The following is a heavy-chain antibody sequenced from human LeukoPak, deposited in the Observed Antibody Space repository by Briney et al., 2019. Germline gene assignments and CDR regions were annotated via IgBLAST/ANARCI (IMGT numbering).Heavy chain of an antibody. J-gene: IGHJ5*02. CDR3: ARGYYYDSSHNWFDP. Sequence: ASVKVSCKASGGTFSSYAISWVRQAPGQGLEWMGGIIPIFGTANYAQKFQGRVTITADESTSTAYMELSSLRSEHTAVYYCARGYYYDSSHNWFDPWGQGTLITVSS. V-gene: IGHV1-69*13. CDR2: IIPIFGTA. CDR1: GGTFSSYA. D-gene: IGHD3-22*01.